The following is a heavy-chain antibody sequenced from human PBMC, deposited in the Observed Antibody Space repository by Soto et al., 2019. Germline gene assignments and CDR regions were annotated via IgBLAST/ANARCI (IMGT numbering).Heavy chain of an antibody. V-gene: IGHV4-30-4*01. CDR3: ARQPYDSSDYFDY. D-gene: IGHD3-22*01. J-gene: IGHJ4*02. CDR2: IYYSGST. Sequence: SCTVSGGSIRSGDYYWSWIRQPPGKGLEWIGYIYYSGSTYYNPSLKSRVTISVDTSKNQFSLKLISVAAADTAVYFCARQPYDSSDYFDYRGQGTLVTVSS. CDR1: GGSIRSGDYY.